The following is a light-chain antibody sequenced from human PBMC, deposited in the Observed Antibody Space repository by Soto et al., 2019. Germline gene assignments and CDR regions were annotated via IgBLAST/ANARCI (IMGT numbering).Light chain of an antibody. CDR2: GAS. CDR3: QHYVTSLTT. J-gene: IGKJ1*01. V-gene: IGKV3-20*01. CDR1: QSVTSNY. Sequence: EIVMTQSPATLSVSPGERAALSCGASQSVTSNYLAWYQQEPGQAPRLLIFGASIRVTGIPDRFIGSGSGTDFTLTISRLEPEDFAVYYCQHYVTSLTTFGQGTKVDIK.